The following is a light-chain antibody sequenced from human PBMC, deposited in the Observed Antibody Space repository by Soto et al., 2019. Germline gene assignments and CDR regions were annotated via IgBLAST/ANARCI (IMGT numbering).Light chain of an antibody. CDR1: QSVSSY. J-gene: IGKJ5*01. CDR2: DAS. CDR3: QQRTNRPPIT. Sequence: ELVMTQSPATLSVSPGARATLSCRASQSVSSYLAWYQQKPGQAPRLLIYDASNRATGIPARFSGSGSGTDFTLTINSLEPEDFAVYYCQQRTNRPPITFGQGTRLEIK. V-gene: IGKV3-11*01.